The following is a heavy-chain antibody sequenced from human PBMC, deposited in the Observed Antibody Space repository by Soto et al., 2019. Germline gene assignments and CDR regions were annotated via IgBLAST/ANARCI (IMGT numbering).Heavy chain of an antibody. D-gene: IGHD3-10*01. CDR2: ISGSGTII. CDR3: ANDPYYYASEN. V-gene: IGHV3-11*01. CDR1: GFTFSDYY. J-gene: IGHJ4*02. Sequence: QVQLVESGGGLVKPGGSLRLSCAASGFTFSDYYMSWIRQPPGKGLEWVSYISGSGTIIYYADSVKGRLTVSRDNARNSLYLQMNGLRDEDTSVYYCANDPYYYASENWGQGTLVTVSS.